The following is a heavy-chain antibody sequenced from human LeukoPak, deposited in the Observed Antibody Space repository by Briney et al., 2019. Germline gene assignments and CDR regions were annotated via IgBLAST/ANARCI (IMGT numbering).Heavy chain of an antibody. D-gene: IGHD6-6*01. CDR1: GGSISSYY. V-gene: IGHV4-59*12. CDR3: ARVDPDSSSTLEVFDY. Sequence: SETLSLTCTVSGGSISSYYWSWIRQPPGKGLEWIGYIHYSGSTNYKPSLKSRVTISVDTSKNQFSLKLNSVTAADTAVYYCARVDPDSSSTLEVFDYWGQGTLVTVSS. J-gene: IGHJ4*02. CDR2: IHYSGST.